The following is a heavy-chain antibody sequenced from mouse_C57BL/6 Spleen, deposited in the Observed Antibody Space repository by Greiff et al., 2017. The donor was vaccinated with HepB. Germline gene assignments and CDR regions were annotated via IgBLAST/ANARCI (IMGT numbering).Heavy chain of an antibody. V-gene: IGHV1-59*01. D-gene: IGHD1-1*01. Sequence: QVQLKQPGAELVRPGTSVKLSCKASGYTFTSYWMHWVKQRPGQGLEWIGVIDPSDSYTNYNQKFKGKATLTVDTSSSTAYMQLSSLTSEDSAVYYCARGGTTVVDYWYFEGWGTGTTVTVSS. J-gene: IGHJ1*03. CDR3: ARGGTTVVDYWYFEG. CDR1: GYTFTSYW. CDR2: IDPSDSYT.